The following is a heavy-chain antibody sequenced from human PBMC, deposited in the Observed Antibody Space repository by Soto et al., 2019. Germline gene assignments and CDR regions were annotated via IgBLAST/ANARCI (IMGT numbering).Heavy chain of an antibody. CDR1: GGTFSSYA. CDR2: IIPIFGTA. V-gene: IGHV1-69*01. Sequence: QVQLVQSGAEVKKPGSSVKVSCKASGGTFSSYAISWVRQAPGQGLEWMGGIIPIFGTANYAQKFQGRVTITADESTSTAYMELSSLRSEDTAVYYCAGLLANSYGALPLGYYFDYWGQGTLVTVSS. CDR3: AGLLANSYGALPLGYYFDY. D-gene: IGHD5-18*01. J-gene: IGHJ4*02.